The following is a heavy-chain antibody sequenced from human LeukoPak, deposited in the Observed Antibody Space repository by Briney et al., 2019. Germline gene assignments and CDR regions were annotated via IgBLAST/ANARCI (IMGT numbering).Heavy chain of an antibody. V-gene: IGHV3-21*01. CDR3: AKSSFSDFDY. D-gene: IGHD2/OR15-2a*01. J-gene: IGHJ4*02. Sequence: GGSLRLSCAASGFRFSDYAMHWVRQAPGKGLEWLSSISHDSDSVFYADSVRDRFIISRDNAQKTLFLQMSSLSGEDTAVYYCAKSSFSDFDYWGQGTLVTVSS. CDR2: ISHDSDSV. CDR1: GFRFSDYA.